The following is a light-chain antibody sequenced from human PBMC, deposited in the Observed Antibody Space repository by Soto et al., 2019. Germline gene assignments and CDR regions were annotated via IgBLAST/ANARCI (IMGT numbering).Light chain of an antibody. Sequence: QSALTQPPSVSGSPGQSITISCTGTSSDVGGYNYVSWYQQHPGKAPKLIISEVSNRPSGVSHRFSGSKSGNTASLTITGLQAADEADYYCSSYTRSSSLVFGGGTKLTVL. CDR2: EVS. CDR1: SSDVGGYNY. J-gene: IGLJ3*02. V-gene: IGLV2-14*01. CDR3: SSYTRSSSLV.